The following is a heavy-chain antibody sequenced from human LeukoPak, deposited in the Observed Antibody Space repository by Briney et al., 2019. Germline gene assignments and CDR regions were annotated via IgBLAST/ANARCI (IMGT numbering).Heavy chain of an antibody. D-gene: IGHD3-10*02. Sequence: GGSLRLSCAASGFTFSSYGMHRVRQAPGTGLEWVAFIRYDGSYKYYADSVKGRFTISRDNAKNSLYLQMNSLRAEDTAVYYCARGTMFPYYFDYWGQGTLVTVSS. J-gene: IGHJ4*02. CDR3: ARGTMFPYYFDY. CDR2: IRYDGSYK. CDR1: GFTFSSYG. V-gene: IGHV3-30*02.